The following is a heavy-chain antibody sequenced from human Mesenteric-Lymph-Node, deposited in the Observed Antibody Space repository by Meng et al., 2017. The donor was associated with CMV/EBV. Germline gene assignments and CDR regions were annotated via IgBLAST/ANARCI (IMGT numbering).Heavy chain of an antibody. Sequence: FSVNVSCKASGGTFSSYAISWVRQAPGQGLEWMGGIIPILGTANYAQKFQGRVTITTDESTSTAYMELRSLGSEDTAVYYCASRRAYNWNDWGDGFLGYYYYGMDVWGQGTTVTVSS. J-gene: IGHJ6*02. CDR2: IIPILGTA. CDR3: ASRRAYNWNDWGDGFLGYYYYGMDV. V-gene: IGHV1-69*05. CDR1: GGTFSSYA. D-gene: IGHD1-1*01.